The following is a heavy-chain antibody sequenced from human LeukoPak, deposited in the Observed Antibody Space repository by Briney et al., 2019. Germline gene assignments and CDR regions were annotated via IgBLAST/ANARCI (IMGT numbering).Heavy chain of an antibody. Sequence: AAVKVSCKASGYTFTGYYMHWVRQAPGQGLEWMGWINPNSGGTNYAQKFQGWVTMTRDTSISTAYMELSGLRSDDTAVYYCARAGRGYSYGYDYWDQGTLVTVSS. J-gene: IGHJ4*02. CDR3: ARAGRGYSYGYDY. V-gene: IGHV1-2*04. D-gene: IGHD5-18*01. CDR2: INPNSGGT. CDR1: GYTFTGYY.